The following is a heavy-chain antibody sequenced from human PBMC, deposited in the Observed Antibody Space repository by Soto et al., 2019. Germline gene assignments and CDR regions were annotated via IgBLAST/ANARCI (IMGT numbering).Heavy chain of an antibody. CDR3: SADRPDIGVGWWV. CDR2: IVVASGQT. Sequence: SVKVSCKASGSGFIRSGIQWVRQAHGQRLEWIGWIVVASGQTNYAQSFRGRVAITRDTSTATAYIELTGLTSEDTAVYFCSADRPDIGVGWWVWGQGTTVTVSS. V-gene: IGHV1-58*02. D-gene: IGHD2-15*01. J-gene: IGHJ6*02. CDR1: GSGFIRSG.